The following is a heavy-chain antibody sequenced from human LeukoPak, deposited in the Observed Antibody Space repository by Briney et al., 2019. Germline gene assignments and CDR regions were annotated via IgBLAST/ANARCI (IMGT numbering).Heavy chain of an antibody. Sequence: GGSLRLSCVASGFMFSSHNMNWVRQAPGKGLEWISYLSSSGSTIYYEDSVQGRFTISRDNAKKSLYLQMDSLRAEDTAVYYCARANGWHLRNYFDYWGQGILVTVSS. CDR2: LSSSGSTI. CDR3: ARANGWHLRNYFDY. J-gene: IGHJ4*02. V-gene: IGHV3-48*01. D-gene: IGHD6-19*01. CDR1: GFMFSSHN.